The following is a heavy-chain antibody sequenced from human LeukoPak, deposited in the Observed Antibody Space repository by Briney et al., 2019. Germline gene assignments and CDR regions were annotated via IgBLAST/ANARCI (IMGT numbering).Heavy chain of an antibody. CDR2: IYYSGST. CDR3: ANDAGNGAVAGTVPSQH. D-gene: IGHD6-19*01. Sequence: SETLSLTCTVSGGSISSYYWSWIRQPPGKGLEWIGYIYYSGSTNYNPSLKSRVTISVDTSKNQFSLKLSSVTAADTAVYYCANDAGNGAVAGTVPSQHWGQGTLVTVSS. J-gene: IGHJ1*01. V-gene: IGHV4-59*12. CDR1: GGSISSYY.